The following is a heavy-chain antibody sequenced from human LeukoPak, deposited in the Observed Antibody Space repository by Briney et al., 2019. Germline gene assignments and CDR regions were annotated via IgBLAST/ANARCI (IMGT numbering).Heavy chain of an antibody. CDR1: GFTVSSNY. CDR2: IYSGGST. V-gene: IGHV3-66*01. D-gene: IGHD3-10*01. J-gene: IGHJ6*02. CDR3: ASDRGGLLWSGYYYYGMDV. Sequence: GGSLRLSCAASGFTVSSNYMSWVRQAPGKGLEWVSGIYSGGSTYYADSVKGRFTISRDNSKNTLYLQMNSLRAEDTAVYYCASDRGGLLWSGYYYYGMDVWGQGTTVTVSS.